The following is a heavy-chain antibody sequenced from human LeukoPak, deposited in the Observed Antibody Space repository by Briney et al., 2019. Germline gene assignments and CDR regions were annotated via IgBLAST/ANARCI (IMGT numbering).Heavy chain of an antibody. Sequence: AGTLILSCAASGFTFNSYGMHWVRQAPGKGLEWVAVICYDGSNKYYADFMKGRFTTSRNNSKNTLYLQINSLRGQDTAVCYCARNCKHYFDCGGQGSLVTAS. V-gene: IGHV3-33*01. CDR2: ICYDGSNK. J-gene: IGHJ4*01. D-gene: IGHD2/OR15-2a*01. CDR3: ARNCKHYFDC. CDR1: GFTFNSYG.